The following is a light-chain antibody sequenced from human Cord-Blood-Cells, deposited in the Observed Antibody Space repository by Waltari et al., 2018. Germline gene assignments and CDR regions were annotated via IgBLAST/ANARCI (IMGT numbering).Light chain of an antibody. V-gene: IGKV3-11*01. CDR1: QSVSSY. CDR2: DAS. J-gene: IGKJ4*01. CDR3: QQRSNWPLT. Sequence: IVLTQSPATLYLSRGERATLSCRASQSVSSYLAWYQQKPGQAPRLLIYDASNRATGIPAMFSGSGSGTDFTLTISSLEPEDFAVYYCQQRSNWPLTFGGGTKVEIK.